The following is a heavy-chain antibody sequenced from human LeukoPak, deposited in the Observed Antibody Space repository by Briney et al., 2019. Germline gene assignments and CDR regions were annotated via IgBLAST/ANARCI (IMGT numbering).Heavy chain of an antibody. CDR1: GFTFSSYW. CDR3: ARDAGSLGEMTDY. V-gene: IGHV3-7*01. CDR2: IKQDGSEK. D-gene: IGHD3-16*01. Sequence: GGSLRLSCAASGFTFSSYWMSWVRQAPGKGLEWVANIKQDGSEKYYVDSVKGRFTISRDNAKNSLYLQMNSLRAEDTAVYYCARDAGSLGEMTDYWGQGTLVTVSS. J-gene: IGHJ4*02.